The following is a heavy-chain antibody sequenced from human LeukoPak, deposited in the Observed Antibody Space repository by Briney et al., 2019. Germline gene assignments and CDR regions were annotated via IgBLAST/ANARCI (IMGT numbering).Heavy chain of an antibody. CDR1: GFTFSSYA. CDR2: ISYVGSNK. D-gene: IGHD5-18*01. Sequence: PGGSLRLSCAASGFTFSSYAMHWVRQAPGKGLEWVAVISYVGSNKYYADSVKGRFTISRDNSKNTLYLQMNSLRAEDTAVYYCARVGIQLWLLDYWGQGTLVTVSS. V-gene: IGHV3-30*04. J-gene: IGHJ4*02. CDR3: ARVGIQLWLLDY.